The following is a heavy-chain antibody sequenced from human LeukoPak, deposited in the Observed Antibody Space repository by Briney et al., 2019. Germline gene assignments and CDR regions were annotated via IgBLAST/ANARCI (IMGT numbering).Heavy chain of an antibody. CDR1: GGSISSSSYY. CDR2: IYYSGST. Sequence: SETLSLTCTVSGGSISSSSYYWGWIRQPPGKGLEWIGSIYYSGSTYYNPSLKSRVTISVDTSKNQFSLKLSSVTAADTAVYYCARRRVYYGSGSYMVSWGQGTLVTVSS. D-gene: IGHD3-10*01. J-gene: IGHJ5*02. CDR3: ARRRVYYGSGSYMVS. V-gene: IGHV4-39*01.